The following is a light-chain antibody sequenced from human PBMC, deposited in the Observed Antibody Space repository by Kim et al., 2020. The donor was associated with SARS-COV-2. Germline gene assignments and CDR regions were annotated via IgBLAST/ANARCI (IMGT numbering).Light chain of an antibody. J-gene: IGLJ2*01. Sequence: PGQTARITCGGNRIGSKSVHWYQQKPGQAPVLVISYDSDRPSGIPERFSGSNSGNTATLSISGVEAGDEADYYCQVWDSTSDHRVVFGGGTQLTVL. V-gene: IGLV3-21*04. CDR3: QVWDSTSDHRVV. CDR1: RIGSKS. CDR2: YDS.